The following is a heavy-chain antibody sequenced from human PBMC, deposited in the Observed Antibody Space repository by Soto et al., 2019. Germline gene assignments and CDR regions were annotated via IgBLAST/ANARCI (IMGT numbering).Heavy chain of an antibody. CDR1: GGSITTGGYY. V-gene: IGHV4-31*03. J-gene: IGHJ4*02. CDR2: RYYSEST. CDR3: ARTKCSGGSCYSWSLDY. D-gene: IGHD2-15*01. Sequence: SETLSLTCTVSGGSITTGGYYWSWIRQLPGKGLEWIGHRYYSESTYYNPSLKSRVSISLDTSKNQFSLKLSFVTAADTAMYYCARTKCSGGSCYSWSLDYWGQGTPVTSPQ.